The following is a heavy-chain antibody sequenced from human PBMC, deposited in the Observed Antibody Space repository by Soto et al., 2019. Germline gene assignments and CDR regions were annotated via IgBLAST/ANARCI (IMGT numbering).Heavy chain of an antibody. CDR1: GGSITTGGYY. V-gene: IGHV4-31*03. J-gene: IGHJ4*02. CDR2: RYYSEST. CDR3: ARTKCSGGSCYSWSLDY. D-gene: IGHD2-15*01. Sequence: SETLSLTCTVSGGSITTGGYYWSWIRQLPGKGLEWIGHRYYSESTYYNPSLKSRVSISLDTSKNQFSLKLSFVTAADTAMYYCARTKCSGGSCYSWSLDYWGQGTPVTSPQ.